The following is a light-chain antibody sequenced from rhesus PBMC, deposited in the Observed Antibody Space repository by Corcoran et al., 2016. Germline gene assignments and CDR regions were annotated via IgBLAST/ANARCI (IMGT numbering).Light chain of an antibody. Sequence: DIQMTQSPSALSASVGDRVTISCRASQNIYSNLAWYQQKPGKAPKFLIDAASRLQTGIPSRFSGRGAWTDFTRSISSLQPEDSAAYYCQHYYDTPFTFGPGTKLDIK. J-gene: IGKJ3*01. CDR2: AAS. CDR1: QNIYSN. V-gene: IGKV1S8*01. CDR3: QHYYDTPFT.